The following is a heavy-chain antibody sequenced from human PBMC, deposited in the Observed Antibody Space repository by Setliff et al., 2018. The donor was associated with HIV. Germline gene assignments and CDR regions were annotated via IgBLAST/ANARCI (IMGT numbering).Heavy chain of an antibody. D-gene: IGHD3-22*01. CDR2: IKTKTQRGTT. J-gene: IGHJ4*02. CDR3: VTGVGTSSVDY. Sequence: PGGSLRLSCAASGFTFSNSWMTWVRQAPGKGLEWVGRIKTKTQRGTTDYAAPAKGRFIISRDDSKNTLYLQMNSLRSEDTAVYYCVTGVGTSSVDYWGQGTMVT. V-gene: IGHV3-15*01. CDR1: GFTFSNSW.